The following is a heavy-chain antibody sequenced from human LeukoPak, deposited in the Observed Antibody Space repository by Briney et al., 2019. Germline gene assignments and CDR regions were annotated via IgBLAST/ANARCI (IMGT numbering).Heavy chain of an antibody. CDR2: IKHDGSEK. V-gene: IGHV3-7*01. J-gene: IGHJ4*02. CDR1: GFIFTNYF. Sequence: GGSLRLSCAASGFIFTNYFMSWVRQAPGKGLEWVASIKHDGSEKYYVDSVRGRFTISRDNTMNSLYLQMSSLRAEDTAVYYCTRWGAGGLTLDYWGQGVLVTVSS. D-gene: IGHD3-16*01. CDR3: TRWGAGGLTLDY.